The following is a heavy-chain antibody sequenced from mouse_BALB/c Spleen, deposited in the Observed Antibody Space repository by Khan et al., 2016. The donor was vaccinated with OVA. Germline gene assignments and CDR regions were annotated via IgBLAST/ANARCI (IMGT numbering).Heavy chain of an antibody. J-gene: IGHJ4*01. CDR3: AYRYDSMDY. D-gene: IGHD2-14*01. CDR1: GDSITSGH. CDR2: ISYSGSP. Sequence: EVKLEESGPSPVKPSQTLSLTCSVTGDSITSGHWNWIRKFPGNKLEYMGHISYSGSPYYNPSLKSRISITRDTTTNQYSLQLNPVTTEDTATYYCAYRYDSMDYWGQGTSVTVSS. V-gene: IGHV3-8*02.